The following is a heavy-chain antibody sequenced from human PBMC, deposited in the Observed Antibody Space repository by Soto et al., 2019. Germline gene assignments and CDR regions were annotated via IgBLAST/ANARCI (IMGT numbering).Heavy chain of an antibody. CDR3: SREIGDGYNYNAFDI. V-gene: IGHV3-49*03. CDR2: MRSKVYGGAT. J-gene: IGHJ3*02. D-gene: IGHD5-12*01. Sequence: GGSLRLSCTASGLTFGDYAMSWFRQAPGKGLEWVGFMRSKVYGGATEYAASVKGRFTMSRDDARNIGYLQMNSLKTEDTALYFCSREIGDGYNYNAFDIWGQGTMVTVSS. CDR1: GLTFGDYA.